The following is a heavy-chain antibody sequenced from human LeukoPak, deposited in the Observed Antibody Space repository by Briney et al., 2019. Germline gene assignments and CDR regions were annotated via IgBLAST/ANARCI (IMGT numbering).Heavy chain of an antibody. Sequence: SETLSLTCTVSGGSISSSSYYWGWIRQPPGKGLEWIGSIYYSGSTYYNPSLKSRVTISVDTSKNQFSLKLSSVTAADTAVYYCARGPNGYYFDYWGQGTLVTVSS. J-gene: IGHJ4*02. V-gene: IGHV4-39*07. D-gene: IGHD2-8*01. CDR3: ARGPNGYYFDY. CDR1: GGSISSSSYY. CDR2: IYYSGST.